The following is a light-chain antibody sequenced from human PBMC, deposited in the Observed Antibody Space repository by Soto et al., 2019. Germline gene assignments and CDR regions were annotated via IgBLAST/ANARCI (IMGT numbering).Light chain of an antibody. CDR2: DVS. V-gene: IGLV2-14*01. J-gene: IGLJ1*01. CDR1: SSDVGFSNY. Sequence: QSALTQPASVAGSPGQSITISCTGTSSDVGFSNYVSWFQQHPGKAPKLIISDVSNRPSGVSNRFSGSKSGNTASLTISGLQAEDEADYYCSSYTSSDTDVFGTGTKVTVL. CDR3: SSYTSSDTDV.